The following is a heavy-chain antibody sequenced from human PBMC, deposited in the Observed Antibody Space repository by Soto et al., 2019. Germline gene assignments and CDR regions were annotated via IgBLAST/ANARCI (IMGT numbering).Heavy chain of an antibody. V-gene: IGHV2-26*01. CDR3: ARWDYDFWSGYYRPFNYYYGLDV. D-gene: IGHD3-3*01. J-gene: IGHJ6*02. CDR2: IFPNDDK. Sequence: SGPTLVNPTETLTLTCTVSGFSLSNARMGVSWIRQPPGKALEWLAHIFPNDDKSYSTSLKSRLTISKDTSKSQVVLTMTNMDPVDTATYYCARWDYDFWSGYYRPFNYYYGLDVWGQGTTVTVSS. CDR1: GFSLSNARMG.